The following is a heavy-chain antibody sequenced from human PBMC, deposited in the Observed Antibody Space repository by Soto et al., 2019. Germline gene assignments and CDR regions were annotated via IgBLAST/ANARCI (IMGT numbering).Heavy chain of an antibody. V-gene: IGHV3-30*18. CDR3: AKGEVRGIIPSYFDY. J-gene: IGHJ4*02. Sequence: GSLRLSCAGSGFTFRWFGMNWVRQAPGKGLEWVARISNDGSNEYYVDSVKGRFTISRDNSKNTLYLQMDSLRAEDTVVYYCAKGEVRGIIPSYFDYWGLGTLVTVSS. CDR1: GFTFRWFG. CDR2: ISNDGSNE. D-gene: IGHD3-10*01.